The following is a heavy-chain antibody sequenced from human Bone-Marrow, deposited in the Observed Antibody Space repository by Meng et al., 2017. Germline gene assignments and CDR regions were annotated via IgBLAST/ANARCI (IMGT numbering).Heavy chain of an antibody. CDR2: IWYDGSNK. V-gene: IGHV3-33*08. CDR3: ARDRGLAVAGLIDY. Sequence: GGSLRLSCTVSGGSISSSSYYWGWIRQPPGKGLEWVAVIWYDGSNKYYADSVKGRFTISRDNSKNTLYLQMNSLRAEDTAVYYCARDRGLAVAGLIDYWGQGTLVTVSS. D-gene: IGHD6-19*01. J-gene: IGHJ4*02. CDR1: GGSISSSSYY.